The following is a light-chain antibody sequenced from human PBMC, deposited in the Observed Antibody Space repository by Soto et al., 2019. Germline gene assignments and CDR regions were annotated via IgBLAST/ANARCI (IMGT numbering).Light chain of an antibody. CDR1: SSDVGGYNY. V-gene: IGLV2-8*01. CDR2: GVS. J-gene: IGLJ1*01. Sequence: QSVLTQPPSASGSPGQSVTISCTGTSSDVGGYNYVSWYQQHPGKAPKLMIYGVSKRPSGVPDRFSGSKSGNTASLTVSGLQAEDGADYYCSSYAGSNNYVFGTGTKVTVL. CDR3: SSYAGSNNYV.